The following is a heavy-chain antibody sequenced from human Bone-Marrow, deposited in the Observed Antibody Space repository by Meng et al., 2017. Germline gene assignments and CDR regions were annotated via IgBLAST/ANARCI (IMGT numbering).Heavy chain of an antibody. CDR3: ARVEVCSSGRLRFFDL. D-gene: IGHD6-6*01. V-gene: IGHV1-18*01. Sequence: ASVKVSCKTSEYTFTDYDFTWVRLAAGQGLEWVGYISPYNGKTRYAEKFQGRVTMTSDTSTNTAFMELSRLSADDTAVYFCARVEVCSSGRLRFFDLWGQGTMVTVSS. CDR2: ISPYNGKT. CDR1: EYTFTDYD. J-gene: IGHJ3*01.